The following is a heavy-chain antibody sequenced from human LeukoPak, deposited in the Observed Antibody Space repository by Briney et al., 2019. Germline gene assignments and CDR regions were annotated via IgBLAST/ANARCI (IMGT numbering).Heavy chain of an antibody. J-gene: IGHJ4*02. Sequence: GGSLRLSCAASGFTFSSYSMNWVRQAPGKGLEWVSSISSSSSYIYYADSVKGRFTISRDNSKNTLYLQMNSLRAEDTAVYYCAKAPLVTYDSSGYYYGPLGSFDYWGQGTLVTVSS. V-gene: IGHV3-21*01. CDR3: AKAPLVTYDSSGYYYGPLGSFDY. CDR1: GFTFSSYS. CDR2: ISSSSSYI. D-gene: IGHD3-22*01.